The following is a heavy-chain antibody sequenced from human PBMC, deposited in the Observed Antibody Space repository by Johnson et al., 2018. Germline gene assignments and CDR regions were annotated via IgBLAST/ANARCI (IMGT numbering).Heavy chain of an antibody. J-gene: IGHJ6*03. D-gene: IGHD3-10*01. V-gene: IGHV3-30*18. CDR3: GKNKLGGYYYMDV. CDR1: GFTFSSYG. Sequence: QVQLVQSGGGVVQPGRSLRLSCAASGFTFSSYGMHWVRQAPGKGLEWVAVISYDGSNKYYADSVKGRFTISRDNSKNTLYLQMNSLRAEETAGYYCGKNKLGGYYYMDVWGKGTTVTVSS. CDR2: ISYDGSNK.